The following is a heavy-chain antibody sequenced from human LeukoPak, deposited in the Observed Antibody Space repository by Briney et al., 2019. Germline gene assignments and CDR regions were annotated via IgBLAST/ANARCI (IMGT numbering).Heavy chain of an antibody. CDR2: IYTSGST. V-gene: IGHV4-4*07. Sequence: SETLSLTCTVSGGSISSYYWSWIRQPAGKGLEWIGRIYTSGSTNCNPSLKSRVTMSVDTSKNQFSLKLSSVTAADTAVYYCARGPRVSTQIAATGILDYWGQGTLVTVSS. CDR3: ARGPRVSTQIAATGILDY. D-gene: IGHD6-13*01. CDR1: GGSISSYY. J-gene: IGHJ4*02.